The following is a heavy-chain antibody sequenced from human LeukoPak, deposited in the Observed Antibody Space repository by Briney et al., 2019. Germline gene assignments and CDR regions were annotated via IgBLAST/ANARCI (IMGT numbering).Heavy chain of an antibody. D-gene: IGHD5-24*01. V-gene: IGHV1-2*02. J-gene: IGHJ4*02. CDR2: INPNSGVT. CDR1: GYTFTGYH. Sequence: ASVKVSCKASGYTFTGYHIHWVRQAPGQGLEWMGWINPNSGVTNYAQKFQGRVTMTRDTSISTAYMELSRPTSNDTAVYYCASRDGPQGAFDYWGQGTLVTVSS. CDR3: ASRDGPQGAFDY.